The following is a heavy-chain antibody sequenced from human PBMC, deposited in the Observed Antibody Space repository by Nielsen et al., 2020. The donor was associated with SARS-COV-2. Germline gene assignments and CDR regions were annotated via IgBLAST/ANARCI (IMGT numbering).Heavy chain of an antibody. D-gene: IGHD5-18*01. CDR2: ISSSSSTI. Sequence: GGSLRLSCAPSGFTFSGYSMNWVRQAPGKGLEWVSYISSSSSTIYYADSVKGRFTISRDNAKNTLYLQMNSLRAEDTAVYYCAKGPYGYWDYWGQGTLVTVSS. J-gene: IGHJ4*02. V-gene: IGHV3-48*01. CDR1: GFTFSGYS. CDR3: AKGPYGYWDY.